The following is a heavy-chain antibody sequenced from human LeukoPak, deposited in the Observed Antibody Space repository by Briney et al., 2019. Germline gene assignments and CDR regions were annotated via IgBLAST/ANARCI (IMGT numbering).Heavy chain of an antibody. Sequence: GGSLRLSCAASGFTFSSYWMHWVRQAPGKGLVWVSRINTDGRSTSYADSVKGRFTISRDNSKNTLYLQMNSLRAEDTAVYYCAKDRVAAAGTIFDYWGQGTLVTVSS. D-gene: IGHD6-13*01. V-gene: IGHV3-74*01. CDR1: GFTFSSYW. J-gene: IGHJ4*02. CDR2: INTDGRST. CDR3: AKDRVAAAGTIFDY.